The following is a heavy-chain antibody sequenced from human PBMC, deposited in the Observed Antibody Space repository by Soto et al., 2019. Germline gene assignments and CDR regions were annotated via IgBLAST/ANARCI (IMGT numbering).Heavy chain of an antibody. CDR3: AKGGDYYDFWSGYSYDDAFDI. Sequence: PGGSLRLSCAASGFTFSSYGMHWVRQAPGKGLEWVAVISHDGSNKYYADSVKGRFTISRDNSKNTLYLQMNSLRAEDTAVYYCAKGGDYYDFWSGYSYDDAFDIWGQGTMVTVSS. D-gene: IGHD3-3*01. J-gene: IGHJ3*02. CDR2: ISHDGSNK. V-gene: IGHV3-30*18. CDR1: GFTFSSYG.